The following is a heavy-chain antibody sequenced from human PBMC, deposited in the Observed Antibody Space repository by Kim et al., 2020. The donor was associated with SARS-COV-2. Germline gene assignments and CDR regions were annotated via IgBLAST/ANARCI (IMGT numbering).Heavy chain of an antibody. J-gene: IGHJ4*02. Sequence: SAVSVKGRFTISRDNAKTTLYLQMNSLGAEDTAVYYCARDHPLVAGFDYWGQGTLVTVSS. CDR3: ARDHPLVAGFDY. D-gene: IGHD6-19*01. V-gene: IGHV3-74*01.